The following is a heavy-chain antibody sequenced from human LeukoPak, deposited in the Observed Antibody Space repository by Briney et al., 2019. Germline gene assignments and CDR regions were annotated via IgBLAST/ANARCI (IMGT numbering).Heavy chain of an antibody. CDR3: ARDLQREIAAAGTSYWFDP. J-gene: IGHJ5*02. D-gene: IGHD6-13*01. CDR2: ISPGGGTT. Sequence: PGGSLRLSCAVSGFAFGSEAMSWVRQSPARGLEWVASISPGGGTTYYADYVKGRFTISRDNSNNSLFVQMNSLRAEDTAVYYCARDLQREIAAAGTSYWFDPWGQGTLVTVSS. V-gene: IGHV3-23*01. CDR1: GFAFGSEA.